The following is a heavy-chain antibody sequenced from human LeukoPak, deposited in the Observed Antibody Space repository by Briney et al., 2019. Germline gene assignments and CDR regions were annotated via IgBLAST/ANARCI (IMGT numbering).Heavy chain of an antibody. CDR2: IYPGDSDT. CDR1: GYSFTFYW. Sequence: GESLKISCPGPGYSFTFYWIGWVGQMPGKGLEWTGIIYPGDSDTRYSPSFQGQVTISADKSISTAYPQWSSLKASDTAMYYCARALLAIYHLDYWGQGTMVTVSS. J-gene: IGHJ4*02. V-gene: IGHV5-51*01. D-gene: IGHD2-15*01. CDR3: ARALLAIYHLDY.